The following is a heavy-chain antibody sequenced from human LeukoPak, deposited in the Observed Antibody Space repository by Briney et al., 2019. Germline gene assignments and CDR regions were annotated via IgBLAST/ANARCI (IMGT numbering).Heavy chain of an antibody. CDR2: IIPILGIA. CDR3: ARVPLDYYGSGSPAEADY. D-gene: IGHD3-10*01. CDR1: GGTFSSYA. J-gene: IGHJ4*02. V-gene: IGHV1-69*04. Sequence: GASVKVSCKASGGTFSSYAISWVRQAPGQGLEWMGRIIPILGIANYAQKLQGRVTMTTDTSTSTAYMELRSLRSDDTAVYYCARVPLDYYGSGSPAEADYWGQGTLVTVSS.